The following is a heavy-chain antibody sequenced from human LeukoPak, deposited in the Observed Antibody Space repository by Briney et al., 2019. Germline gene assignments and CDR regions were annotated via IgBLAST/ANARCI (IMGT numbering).Heavy chain of an antibody. V-gene: IGHV1-2*02. CDR2: INPNSGGT. J-gene: IGHJ5*02. D-gene: IGHD2-15*01. CDR3: ARGYCSGGSCYLLRWRFDP. Sequence: ASVKVSCKASGYTFTNYYMHWVRQAPGQGLEWMGWINPNSGGTKYEQRFQGRVIMTRDTSISTAYMELSRLRSDDTAVYYCARGYCSGGSCYLLRWRFDPWGQGTLVTVSS. CDR1: GYTFTNYY.